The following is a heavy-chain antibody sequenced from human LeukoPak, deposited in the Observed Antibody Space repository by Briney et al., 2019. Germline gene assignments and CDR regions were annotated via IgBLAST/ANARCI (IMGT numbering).Heavy chain of an antibody. CDR3: ARAVGYPDSIFGVVMGY. CDR2: INPNSGGT. V-gene: IGHV1-2*02. CDR1: GYTFTGYY. D-gene: IGHD3-3*01. Sequence: ASVKVSCKASGYTFTGYYMHWVRQAPGQGLEWMGWINPNSGGTNYAQKFQGRVPMTRDTSTSTVYMELSSLRSEDTAVYYCARAVGYPDSIFGVVMGYWGQGTLVTVSS. J-gene: IGHJ4*02.